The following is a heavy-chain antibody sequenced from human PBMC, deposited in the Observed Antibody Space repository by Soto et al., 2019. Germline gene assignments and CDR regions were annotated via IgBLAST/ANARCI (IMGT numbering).Heavy chain of an antibody. J-gene: IGHJ4*02. CDR1: GGSVSSGGYF. D-gene: IGHD3-3*01. CDR3: ARGPSADKIDF. V-gene: IGHV4-30-4*01. CDR2: IYNSGST. Sequence: QVQLQELGPGLVEPSQTLSLTCTVSGGSVSSGGYFWSWIRQPPGEGLEWIGHIYNSGSTYSNPSLRGRFTISVDTSKSQFSLKLSSVTAADTAVYYCARGPSADKIDFWGQGTLVTVSS.